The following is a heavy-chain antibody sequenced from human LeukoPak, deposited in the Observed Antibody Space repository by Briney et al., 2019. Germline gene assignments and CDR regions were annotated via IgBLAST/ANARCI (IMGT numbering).Heavy chain of an antibody. D-gene: IGHD6-6*01. CDR2: IKQDGSEK. Sequence: GGSLRLSCAASRFSFSNYAMSWVRQAPGKGLEWVANIKQDGSEKDYVDSVKGRFTISRDNAKNSLYLQMNSLTAEDTAVYYCARESFAARWDWGQGTLVTVSS. J-gene: IGHJ4*02. CDR1: RFSFSNYA. V-gene: IGHV3-7*01. CDR3: ARESFAARWD.